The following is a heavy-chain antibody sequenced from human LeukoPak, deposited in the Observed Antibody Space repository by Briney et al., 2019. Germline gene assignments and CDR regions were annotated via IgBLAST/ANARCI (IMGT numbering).Heavy chain of an antibody. V-gene: IGHV4-34*01. CDR2: INHSGST. D-gene: IGHD6-6*01. J-gene: IGHJ4*02. CDR1: GGSFSGYY. Sequence: PSETLSLTCAVYGGSFSGYYWSWIRQPPGKGLEWIGEINHSGSTNYNPSLKSRVTISVDTSKNQFSLKLSSVTASGTAVYYCARVGTGGYSSSSGLDYWGQGTLVTVSS. CDR3: ARVGTGGYSSSSGLDY.